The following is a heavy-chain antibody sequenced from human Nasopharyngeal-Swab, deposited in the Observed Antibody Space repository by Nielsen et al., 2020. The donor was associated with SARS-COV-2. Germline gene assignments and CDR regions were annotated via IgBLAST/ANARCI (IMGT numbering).Heavy chain of an antibody. J-gene: IGHJ6*02. Sequence: ESLKISCTVSGGSISSYYWSWIRQPPGKGLEWIGYIYYSGGTNYNPSLKSRVTISVDTSKNQFSLKLSSVTAADTAVYYCARWFPRYYYYGMDVWGQGTTVTVSS. D-gene: IGHD3-10*01. CDR3: ARWFPRYYYYGMDV. V-gene: IGHV4-59*01. CDR2: IYYSGGT. CDR1: GGSISSYY.